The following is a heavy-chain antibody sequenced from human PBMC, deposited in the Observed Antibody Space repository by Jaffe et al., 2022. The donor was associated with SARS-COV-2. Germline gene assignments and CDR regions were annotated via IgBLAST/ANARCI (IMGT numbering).Heavy chain of an antibody. V-gene: IGHV3-9*01. CDR2: ISWNSGSI. J-gene: IGHJ3*02. CDR3: AKDIGKGDYYDSSGFDI. D-gene: IGHD3-22*01. Sequence: EVQLVESGGGLVQPGRSLRLSCAASGFTFDDYAMHWVRQAPGKGLEWVSGISWNSGSIGYADSVKGRFTISRDNAKNSLYLQMNSLRAEDTALYYCAKDIGKGDYYDSSGFDIWGQGTMVTVSS. CDR1: GFTFDDYA.